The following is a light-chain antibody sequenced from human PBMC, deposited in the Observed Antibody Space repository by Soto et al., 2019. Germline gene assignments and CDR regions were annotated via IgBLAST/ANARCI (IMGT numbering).Light chain of an antibody. CDR2: EVR. V-gene: IGLV2-14*01. CDR3: CSYAGSYTL. CDR1: IRDVGAYNL. Sequence: QSALTQPASVSGSPGQSITISCAGTIRDVGAYNLVSWYQQYPGRAPQLILYEVRNRPSGVPDRFSGSKSGNTASLTISGLQAEDEADYYCCSYAGSYTLFGGGTKLTVL. J-gene: IGLJ2*01.